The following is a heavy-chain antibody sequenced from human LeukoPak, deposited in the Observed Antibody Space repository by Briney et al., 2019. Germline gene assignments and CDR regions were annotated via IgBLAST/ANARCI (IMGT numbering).Heavy chain of an antibody. Sequence: SETLSLTCTVSGGSISSYYWSWIRQPPGKGLEWIGYIYYSGSTNYNPSLKSRVTISVDTSRNQFSLKLSSVTAADTAVYYCARNRSVTTTPGFDHWGQGILVTVSS. CDR1: GGSISSYY. V-gene: IGHV4-59*08. CDR3: ARNRSVTTTPGFDH. D-gene: IGHD4-17*01. CDR2: IYYSGST. J-gene: IGHJ4*02.